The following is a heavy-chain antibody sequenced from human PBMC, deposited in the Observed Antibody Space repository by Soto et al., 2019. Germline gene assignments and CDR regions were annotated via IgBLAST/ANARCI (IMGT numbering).Heavy chain of an antibody. CDR1: GGSFSGYY. V-gene: IGHV4-34*01. CDR3: ARGWGRIFDY. CDR2: INHSRST. Sequence: QVQLQQWGAGLLKPSETLSLTCAVYGGSFSGYYWSWIRQPPGKGLEWIGEINHSRSTNYNPSLSSRVTISVDTSKNPFSLKLSSVTAADTAVYYCARGWGRIFDYWGQGTLVTVSS. J-gene: IGHJ4*02. D-gene: IGHD7-27*01.